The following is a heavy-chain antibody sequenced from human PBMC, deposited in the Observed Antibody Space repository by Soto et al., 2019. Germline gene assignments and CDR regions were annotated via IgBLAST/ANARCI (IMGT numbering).Heavy chain of an antibody. D-gene: IGHD1-1*01. Sequence: XETLSLSRPVYGGSFSGYYWTWIRQPPGKGLEWIGEITHSGSTNYNPSLKSRVTITRDTSASTAYMELSSMRSEDTAVYYCATVPGTTGLFDYWGQGTLVTVSS. V-gene: IGHV4-34*01. CDR1: GGSFSGYY. CDR3: ATVPGTTGLFDY. CDR2: ITHSGST. J-gene: IGHJ4*02.